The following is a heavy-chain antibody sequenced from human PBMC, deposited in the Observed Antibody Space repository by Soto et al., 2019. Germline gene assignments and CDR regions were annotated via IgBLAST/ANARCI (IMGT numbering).Heavy chain of an antibody. CDR2: ISAYNGNT. V-gene: IGHV1-18*01. J-gene: IGHJ5*02. Sequence: QVQLVQSGAEVKKPGASVKVSCKAFGYMFTSYGISWVRQAPGQGLEWMGRISAYNGNTNYAQKFQGRVTMTTDTSTSTADMERRSLRSDGTAVYYCARVSELVSWFDPWGQGTLVTVSS. CDR3: ARVSELVSWFDP. CDR1: GYMFTSYG. D-gene: IGHD6-6*01.